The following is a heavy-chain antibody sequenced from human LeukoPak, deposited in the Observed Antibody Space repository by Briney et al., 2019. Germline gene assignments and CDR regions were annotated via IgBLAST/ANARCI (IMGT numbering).Heavy chain of an antibody. Sequence: GGSLRLSCAASGFTFSTYAVNWVRQAPGKGLEWVSTISGSGDSTYYADSVKGRFTISRDNSKNTLYLQMNSLRAEDTAVYYCAKAFWPTLHAPFDYWGQGTLVTVSS. CDR1: GFTFSTYA. J-gene: IGHJ4*02. V-gene: IGHV3-23*01. CDR2: ISGSGDST. D-gene: IGHD3-3*01. CDR3: AKAFWPTLHAPFDY.